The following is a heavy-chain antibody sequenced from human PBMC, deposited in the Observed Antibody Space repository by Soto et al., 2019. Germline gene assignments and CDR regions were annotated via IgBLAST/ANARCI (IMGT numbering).Heavy chain of an antibody. CDR1: GGSISSGDYY. CDR2: IYYSGST. CDR3: ARELRGITIFGVGTIIGMDV. D-gene: IGHD3-3*01. J-gene: IGHJ6*02. V-gene: IGHV4-30-4*01. Sequence: SSETLSLTCTVSGGSISSGDYYWSWIRQPPGKGLEWIGYIYYSGSTYYNPSLKSRVTISVDTSKNQFSLKLSSVTAADTAVYYCARELRGITIFGVGTIIGMDVWGQGTTATVSS.